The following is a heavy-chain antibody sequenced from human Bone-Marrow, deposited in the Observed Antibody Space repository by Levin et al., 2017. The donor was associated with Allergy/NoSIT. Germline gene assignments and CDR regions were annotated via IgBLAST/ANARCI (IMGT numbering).Heavy chain of an antibody. CDR2: IKQDGSEK. V-gene: IGHV3-7*01. CDR3: ARDRRSYCTSTSCQGLGFDY. Sequence: GGSLRLSCAASGFTFSGYWMSWVRQAPGKGLEWVANIKQDGSEKYYVDSVKGRFTISRDNAKNSLYLQMNSLRAEDTAVYYCARDRRSYCTSTSCQGLGFDYWGQGTLVTVSS. D-gene: IGHD2-2*01. CDR1: GFTFSGYW. J-gene: IGHJ4*02.